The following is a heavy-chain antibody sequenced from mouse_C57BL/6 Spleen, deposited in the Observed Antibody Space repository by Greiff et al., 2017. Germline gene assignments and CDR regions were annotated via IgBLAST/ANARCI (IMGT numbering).Heavy chain of an antibody. Sequence: QVQLQQSGPELVKPGASVKISCKASGYAFSSSWMNWVKQRPGQGLEWIGRIYPGDGDTTYNGKFKGKATLTADKSSSTAYMQLSSLTSEDSAVYFCARSDDYDEGGCDYWGQGTTLTVSS. CDR2: IYPGDGDT. CDR1: GYAFSSSW. CDR3: ARSDDYDEGGCDY. V-gene: IGHV1-82*01. J-gene: IGHJ2*01. D-gene: IGHD2-4*01.